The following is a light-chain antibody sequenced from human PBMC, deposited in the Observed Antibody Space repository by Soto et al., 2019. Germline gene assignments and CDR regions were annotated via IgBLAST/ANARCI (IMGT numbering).Light chain of an antibody. V-gene: IGKV1-5*03. Sequence: DIQMTQSPSILSASVGDRVTIDCRASHNINNLLAWYQQKPGEAPKLLIFRASNLYSGVPPRFSGSGSGTQFTLTINGLQPDDFATYYCQQYNNYEWTFGQATKVEVK. J-gene: IGKJ1*01. CDR3: QQYNNYEWT. CDR2: RAS. CDR1: HNINNL.